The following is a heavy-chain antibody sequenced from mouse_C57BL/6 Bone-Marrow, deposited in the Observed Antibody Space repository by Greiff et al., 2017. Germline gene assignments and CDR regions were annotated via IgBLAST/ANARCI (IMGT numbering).Heavy chain of an antibody. CDR1: GYTFTDYY. CDR2: INPNNGGT. Sequence: EVQLQQSGPELVKPGASVKISCKASGYTFTDYYMNWVKQSHGKSLEWIGDINPNNGGTSYNQKFKGKATLTVDKSSSTAYMELRSLTSEDSAVXYCAREGALLFDYWGQGTTLTVAS. CDR3: AREGALLFDY. V-gene: IGHV1-26*01. J-gene: IGHJ2*01. D-gene: IGHD3-1*01.